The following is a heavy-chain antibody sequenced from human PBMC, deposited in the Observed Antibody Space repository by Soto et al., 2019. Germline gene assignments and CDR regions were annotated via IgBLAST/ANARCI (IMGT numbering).Heavy chain of an antibody. D-gene: IGHD1-26*01. Sequence: QVQLQESGPGLGKPSQTLSLTWTVSGGSSSSGGYYWSWIGQHPGKGLEWIGYIYYSGSTYYNPSLKSRVTISVDTSKNQFSLKLSSVTAADTAVYYCARSQSRSGSYYYYYYGMDVWGQGTTVTVSS. V-gene: IGHV4-31*02. J-gene: IGHJ6*02. CDR1: GGSSSSGGYY. CDR2: IYYSGST. CDR3: ARSQSRSGSYYYYYYGMDV.